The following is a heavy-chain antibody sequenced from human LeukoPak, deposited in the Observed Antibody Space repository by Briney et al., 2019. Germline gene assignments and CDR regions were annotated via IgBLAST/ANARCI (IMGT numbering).Heavy chain of an antibody. CDR1: GGTFSGYA. D-gene: IGHD1-1*01. Sequence: ASVKVSCKASGGTFSGYAISWVRQAPGQGLEWMGRIIPILGIANYAQKFQGRVTITADKSTSTAYMELSSLRSEDTAVYYCAIRTGTTAVDYFDYWGQGTLVTVSS. J-gene: IGHJ4*02. CDR3: AIRTGTTAVDYFDY. CDR2: IIPILGIA. V-gene: IGHV1-69*04.